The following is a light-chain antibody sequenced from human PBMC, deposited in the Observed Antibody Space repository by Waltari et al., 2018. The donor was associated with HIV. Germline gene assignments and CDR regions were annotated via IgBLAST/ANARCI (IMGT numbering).Light chain of an antibody. J-gene: IGLJ1*01. CDR1: SSDVGGYNY. Sequence: QSALTQPRSVSGSPGQSVTISCTGTSSDVGGYNYVSWYQQHPGKAPKLMIYDVSKRPCGVPDRVSGSKSGNTASLTISGLQAEDEADYYCCSYAGSYTFSYVFGTGTKVTVL. CDR3: CSYAGSYTFSYV. CDR2: DVS. V-gene: IGLV2-11*01.